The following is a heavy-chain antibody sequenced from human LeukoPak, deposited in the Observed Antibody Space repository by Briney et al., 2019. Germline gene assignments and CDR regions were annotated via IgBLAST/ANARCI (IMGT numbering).Heavy chain of an antibody. CDR3: ARGTRWYAGYDAFDI. CDR1: GGSISSYY. J-gene: IGHJ3*02. Sequence: ASETLSLTCTVSGGSISSYYWSWIRQPPGKGLEWIGYIYYSGSTNYNPSLKSRVTISVDTSKNQFSLKLSSVTAADTAVYYCARGTRWYAGYDAFDIWGQGTMVTVSS. CDR2: IYYSGST. D-gene: IGHD2-15*01. V-gene: IGHV4-59*01.